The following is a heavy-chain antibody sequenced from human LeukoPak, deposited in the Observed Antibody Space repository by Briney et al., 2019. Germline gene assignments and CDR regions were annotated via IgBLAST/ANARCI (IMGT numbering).Heavy chain of an antibody. Sequence: ASVKVSCXASGYTFTSYYMHWVRQAPGQGLEWMGLINPSGGSTSYGQKLQGRVTMTTDTSTSTAYMELRSLRSDDTAVYYCARGGEILRFLEWLSPYDYWGQGTLVTVSS. CDR2: INPSGGST. V-gene: IGHV1-46*01. CDR3: ARGGEILRFLEWLSPYDY. CDR1: GYTFTSYY. D-gene: IGHD3-3*01. J-gene: IGHJ4*02.